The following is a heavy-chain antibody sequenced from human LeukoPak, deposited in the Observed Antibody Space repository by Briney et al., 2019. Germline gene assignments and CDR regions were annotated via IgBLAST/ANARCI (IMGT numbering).Heavy chain of an antibody. V-gene: IGHV1-18*01. CDR1: GYMFNIYG. D-gene: IGHD3-9*01. Sequence: GSSVKVSCKASGYMFNIYGISWVRQAPGQGLEWMAWTSVNNGDTKYGQKFQGRVTVTTDTSTSTVYLELRRLRPDDTAVYYCVRDQYLNVMTGFGDWGQGTLVTVSS. CDR3: VRDQYLNVMTGFGD. J-gene: IGHJ4*02. CDR2: TSVNNGDT.